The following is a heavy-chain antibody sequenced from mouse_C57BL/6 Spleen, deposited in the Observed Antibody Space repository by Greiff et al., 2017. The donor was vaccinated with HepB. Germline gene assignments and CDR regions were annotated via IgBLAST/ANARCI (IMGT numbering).Heavy chain of an antibody. J-gene: IGHJ4*01. CDR2: IWSGGST. D-gene: IGHD2-2*01. Sequence: VKLVESGPGLVQPSQSLSITCTVSGFSLTSYGVHWVRQSPGKGLEWLGVIWSGGSTDYNAAFISRLSISKDNSKSQVFFKMNSLQADDTAIYYCAGSTMVTAEAFYYAMDYWGQGTSVTVSS. CDR1: GFSLTSYG. V-gene: IGHV2-2*01. CDR3: AGSTMVTAEAFYYAMDY.